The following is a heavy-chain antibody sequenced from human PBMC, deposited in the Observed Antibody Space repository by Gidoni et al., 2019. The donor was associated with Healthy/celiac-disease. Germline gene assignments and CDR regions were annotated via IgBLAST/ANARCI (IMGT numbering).Heavy chain of an antibody. Sequence: VQLVESGGGGVQPGRSLRLSCAAAGCTFSSYGMHWVRQAPGKGLEWVAVICYDGSNKYSADSVKGRFTISRDNSKNTLYLQMNSLRAEDTAVYYCARDGSVDAFDIWGQGTMVTVSS. CDR2: ICYDGSNK. V-gene: IGHV3-33*01. J-gene: IGHJ3*02. D-gene: IGHD2-2*03. CDR3: ARDGSVDAFDI. CDR1: GCTFSSYG.